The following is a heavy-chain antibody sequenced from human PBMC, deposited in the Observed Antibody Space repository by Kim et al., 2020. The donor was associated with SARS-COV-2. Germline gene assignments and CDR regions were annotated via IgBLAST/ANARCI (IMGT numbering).Heavy chain of an antibody. CDR2: IYSGGST. CDR1: GFTVSSNY. J-gene: IGHJ4*02. CDR3: AFTTRPYYFDY. V-gene: IGHV3-66*01. D-gene: IGHD3-22*01. Sequence: GGSLRLSCAASGFTVSSNYMSWVRQAPGKGLEWVSVIYSGGSTYYADSVEGRFTISRDNSKNTLYLQMNSLRAEDTAVYYCAFTTRPYYFDYWGQGTLVTVSS.